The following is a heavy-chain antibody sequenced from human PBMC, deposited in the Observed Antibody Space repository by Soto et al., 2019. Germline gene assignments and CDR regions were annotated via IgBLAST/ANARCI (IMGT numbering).Heavy chain of an antibody. D-gene: IGHD6-13*01. CDR1: GYTFTSYA. Sequence: GASVKVSCKASGYTFTSYAMHWVRQAPGQRLEWMGWINAGNGNTKYSQKFQGRVTITRDTSASTAYMELSSLRSEDTAVYYCARGGDSSSWYGWFDPWGQGTLVTVSS. J-gene: IGHJ5*02. CDR3: ARGGDSSSWYGWFDP. V-gene: IGHV1-3*01. CDR2: INAGNGNT.